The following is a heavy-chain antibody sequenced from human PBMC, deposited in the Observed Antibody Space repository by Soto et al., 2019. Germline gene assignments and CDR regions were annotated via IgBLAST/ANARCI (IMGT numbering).Heavy chain of an antibody. Sequence: PGGSLRLSCAASGFTFSSYSMNWVRQAPGKGLEWVSSISSSSSYIYYEDSVKGRFTISRDNAKNSLYLQMNSLRAEDTAVYYCARDGEYCSGGSCYPNYYYGMDVWGQGTTVTVSS. D-gene: IGHD2-15*01. CDR1: GFTFSSYS. CDR2: ISSSSSYI. V-gene: IGHV3-21*01. CDR3: ARDGEYCSGGSCYPNYYYGMDV. J-gene: IGHJ6*02.